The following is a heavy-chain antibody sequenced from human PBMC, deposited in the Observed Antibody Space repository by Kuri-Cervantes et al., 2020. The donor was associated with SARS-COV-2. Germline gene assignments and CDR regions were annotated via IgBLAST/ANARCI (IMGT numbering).Heavy chain of an antibody. Sequence: GESLKISCAASGFTVSSNYMSWVRQAPGKGLEWVSVIYSGGGTYYADSVKDRFTISRDNYKNTLYLQMNSLRAEDTAVYYCARRESWKGGFDIWGQGTMVTVSS. J-gene: IGHJ3*02. CDR2: IYSGGGT. CDR3: ARRESWKGGFDI. CDR1: GFTVSSNY. D-gene: IGHD1-1*01. V-gene: IGHV3-53*01.